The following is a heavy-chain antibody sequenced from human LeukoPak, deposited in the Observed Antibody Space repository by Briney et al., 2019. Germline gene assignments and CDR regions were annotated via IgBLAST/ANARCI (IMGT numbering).Heavy chain of an antibody. CDR2: IYYSGST. Sequence: SETLSLTCTVSGDSIRSSYWSWIRQPPGKGLEWIGYIYYSGSTTYNPSLKSRLTISVDTSKNHFSLKLSSVTAADTAVYYCARDRYGGRGDGMDVWGQGTTVTVSS. CDR3: ARDRYGGRGDGMDV. V-gene: IGHV4-59*01. CDR1: GDSIRSSY. D-gene: IGHD4/OR15-4a*01. J-gene: IGHJ6*02.